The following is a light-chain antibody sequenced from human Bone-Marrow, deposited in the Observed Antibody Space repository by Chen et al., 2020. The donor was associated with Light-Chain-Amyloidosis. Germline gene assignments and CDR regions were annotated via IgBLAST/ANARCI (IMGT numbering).Light chain of an antibody. V-gene: IGLV2-23*02. CDR3: CSYAGSNTYV. CDR1: SSDVGSFNL. J-gene: IGLJ1*01. CDR2: EVN. Sequence: QSALTQPASVSGSPGQSITISCPGTSSDVGSFNLVSWYQQHPGKAPKLMIYEVNKRPSGVSNRFSGSKSGNTASLTISGLQAEDEADYYCCSYAGSNTYVFGTETKVTVL.